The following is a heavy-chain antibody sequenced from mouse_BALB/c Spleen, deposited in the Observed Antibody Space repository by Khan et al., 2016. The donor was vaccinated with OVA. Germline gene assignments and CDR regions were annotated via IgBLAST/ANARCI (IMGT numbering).Heavy chain of an antibody. CDR3: DRIYYRYDEGYWYFDV. CDR1: GFTFSGYG. D-gene: IGHD2-14*01. Sequence: VQLKESGGGLVQPGGSLKLSCAASGFTFSGYGMSWVRQTPDKRLELVATINSNGGTSYYPDSVKGRFTISRDNARNTLHLQMSSLKSEDTAMYYCDRIYYRYDEGYWYFDVWGAGTTVTVSS. J-gene: IGHJ1*01. CDR2: INSNGGTS. V-gene: IGHV5-6-3*01.